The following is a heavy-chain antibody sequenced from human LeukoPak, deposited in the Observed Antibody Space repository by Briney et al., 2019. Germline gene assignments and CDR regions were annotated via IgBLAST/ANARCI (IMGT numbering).Heavy chain of an antibody. CDR3: VKDRRNPYRPEGPFDP. Sequence: PGGSLRLSCAASGFTFEDYAMHWVRQVPGKGLEWVSGINWNSASTVYADSVKGRFTISRDNVMNSLYLQMNSLRPEDTALYYCVKDRRNPYRPEGPFDPWGQGTLVTVSS. CDR2: INWNSAST. CDR1: GFTFEDYA. V-gene: IGHV3-9*01. J-gene: IGHJ5*02. D-gene: IGHD1-14*01.